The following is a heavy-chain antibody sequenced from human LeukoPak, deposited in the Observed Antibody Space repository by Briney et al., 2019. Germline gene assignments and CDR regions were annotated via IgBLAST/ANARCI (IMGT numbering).Heavy chain of an antibody. Sequence: GGSLRLSCAASGFTFSSYEMNWVRQAPGKGLEWVSYISSSGSTIYYADSVKGRFTISRDNSKNTLYLQMNSLRAEDTAVYYCARDKEEMATILDYWGQGTLVTVSS. CDR1: GFTFSSYE. D-gene: IGHD5-24*01. J-gene: IGHJ4*02. CDR3: ARDKEEMATILDY. V-gene: IGHV3-48*03. CDR2: ISSSGSTI.